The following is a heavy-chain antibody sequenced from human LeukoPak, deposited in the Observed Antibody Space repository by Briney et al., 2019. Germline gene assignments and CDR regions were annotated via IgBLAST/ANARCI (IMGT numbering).Heavy chain of an antibody. Sequence: GGSLRLSCAASGFTFSSYAMSWVRQAPGKGLEWVSSISSSSSYIYYADSVKGRFTISRDNAKNSLYLQMNSLRAEDTAVYYCARDSRTNYYDSSFDYWGQGTLVTVSS. J-gene: IGHJ4*02. V-gene: IGHV3-21*01. CDR3: ARDSRTNYYDSSFDY. D-gene: IGHD3-22*01. CDR2: ISSSSSYI. CDR1: GFTFSSYA.